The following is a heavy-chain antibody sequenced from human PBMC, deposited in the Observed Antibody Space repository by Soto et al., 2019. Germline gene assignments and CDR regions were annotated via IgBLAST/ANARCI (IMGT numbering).Heavy chain of an antibody. CDR3: ARDLGSPDYYYYGMDV. CDR2: IIPIFGTA. J-gene: IGHJ6*02. D-gene: IGHD6-25*01. Sequence: ASVKVSCKASGGTFSSYAISWVRQAPGQGLEWMGGIIPIFGTANYAQKFQGRVTITADKSISTAYMELSRLRSDDTAVYYCARDLGSPDYYYYGMDVWGQGTTVTVSS. V-gene: IGHV1-69*06. CDR1: GGTFSSYA.